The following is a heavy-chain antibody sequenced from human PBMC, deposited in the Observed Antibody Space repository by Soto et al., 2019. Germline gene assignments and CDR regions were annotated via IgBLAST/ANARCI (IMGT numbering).Heavy chain of an antibody. Sequence: GGSLRLSCATSGFTFSSYGMHWVRQAPGKGLEWVAVIWYDGSNRDYADSVKGRFTISRDNSKSTLYLQMNSLRAEDTAVYHCARDRITVFGETSYYYGMDVWGQGTTVTVSS. V-gene: IGHV3-33*01. CDR3: ARDRITVFGETSYYYGMDV. CDR1: GFTFSSYG. CDR2: IWYDGSNR. D-gene: IGHD3-3*01. J-gene: IGHJ6*02.